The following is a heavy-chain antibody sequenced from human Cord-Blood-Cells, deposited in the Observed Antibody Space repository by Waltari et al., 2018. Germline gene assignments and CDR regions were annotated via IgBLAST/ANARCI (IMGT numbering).Heavy chain of an antibody. CDR1: GGTFSSYA. J-gene: IGHJ4*02. V-gene: IGHV1-69*09. CDR2: IIPILGIA. Sequence: QVQLVQSGAEVKKPGSSVTVSCKASGGTFSSYAISWVRQAPGQGLEWMGRIIPILGIANYAQKFQGRVTITADKSTSTAYMELSSLRSEDTTVYYCADEARGSYFDYWGQGTLVTVSS. CDR3: ADEARGSYFDY. D-gene: IGHD1-26*01.